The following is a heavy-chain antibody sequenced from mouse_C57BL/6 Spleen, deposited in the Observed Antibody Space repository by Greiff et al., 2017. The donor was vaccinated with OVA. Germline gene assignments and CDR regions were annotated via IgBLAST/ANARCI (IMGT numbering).Heavy chain of an antibody. CDR2: ILPGSGST. Sequence: VKLQQSGAELMKPGASVKLSCKATGYTFTGYWIEWVKQRPGHGLEWIGEILPGSGSTNYNAKFKGKATFTADTSSNTAYMQLSSLTTEDSAIYYCARSDGYYEAWFAYWGQGTLVTVSA. CDR3: ARSDGYYEAWFAY. V-gene: IGHV1-9*01. CDR1: GYTFTGYW. J-gene: IGHJ3*01. D-gene: IGHD2-3*01.